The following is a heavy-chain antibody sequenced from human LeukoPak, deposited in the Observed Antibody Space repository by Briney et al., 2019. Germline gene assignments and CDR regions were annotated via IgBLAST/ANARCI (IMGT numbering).Heavy chain of an antibody. V-gene: IGHV1-2*02. CDR1: GYTFIDYY. CDR2: INPNGGGT. CDR3: ARAIGGIAAGGNAFDF. D-gene: IGHD6-13*01. J-gene: IGHJ3*01. Sequence: GASVKVSCKASGYTFIDYYMHWVRQAPGQGLEWMGWINPNGGGTNSAQKFQGRVTMTRDTSIRTAYMELSRLRSDDTAVYYCARAIGGIAAGGNAFDFWGQGTMVTVSS.